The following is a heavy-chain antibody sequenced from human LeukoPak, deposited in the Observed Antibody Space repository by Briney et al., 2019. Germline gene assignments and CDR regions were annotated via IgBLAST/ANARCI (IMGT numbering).Heavy chain of an antibody. J-gene: IGHJ3*02. CDR3: ARAPPSYYDSSGYYYDGAFDI. CDR1: GGSISSSNW. CDR2: IYHSGST. Sequence: PSETLSLTCAVSGGSISSSNWWSWVRQPPGKGLEWIGEIYHSGSTNYNPSLKSRVTISVDKSKNQFSLKLSSVTAADTAVYYCARAPPSYYDSSGYYYDGAFDIWGQGTMVTVSS. V-gene: IGHV4-4*02. D-gene: IGHD3-22*01.